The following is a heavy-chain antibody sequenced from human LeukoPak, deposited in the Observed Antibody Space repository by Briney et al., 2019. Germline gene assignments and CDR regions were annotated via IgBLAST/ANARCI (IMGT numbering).Heavy chain of an antibody. CDR3: AREGGADCSSTSCSDWFDP. J-gene: IGHJ5*02. D-gene: IGHD2-2*01. V-gene: IGHV1-2*02. CDR2: INPNSGGT. Sequence: ASVKVSCKASGYTFTSYYMHWVRQAPRQGLEWMGWINPNSGGTNYAQKFQGRVTMTRDTSISTAYMELSRLRSDDTAVYYCAREGGADCSSTSCSDWFDPWGQGTLVTVSS. CDR1: GYTFTSYY.